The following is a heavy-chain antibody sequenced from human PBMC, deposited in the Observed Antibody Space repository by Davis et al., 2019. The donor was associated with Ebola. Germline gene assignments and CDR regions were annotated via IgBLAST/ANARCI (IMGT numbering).Heavy chain of an antibody. CDR3: VSDNWGIDF. V-gene: IGHV3-74*03. Sequence: PGGSLRLSCAASGFTFRHHWMQWVRQAPGKGLMWVAHINSDGSSTTYADPVRGRFTISRDNTKNTLYLQMNSLRVEDTAVYYCVSDNWGIDFWGQGTLVTVST. CDR1: GFTFRHHW. CDR2: INSDGSST. D-gene: IGHD7-27*01. J-gene: IGHJ4*02.